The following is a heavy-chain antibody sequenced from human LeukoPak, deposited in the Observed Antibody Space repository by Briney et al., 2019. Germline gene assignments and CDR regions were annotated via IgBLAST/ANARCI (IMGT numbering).Heavy chain of an antibody. V-gene: IGHV4-34*01. CDR1: GASISNFY. Sequence: SETLSLTCTVSGASISNFYWSWIRQPPGKGLEWIGEINRRGSTNYNPSLKSRVTISVDTSKSQFSLKLTSVTAADTAVYYCARFGSYWGQGTLVTVSS. CDR2: INRRGST. D-gene: IGHD3-10*01. CDR3: ARFGSY. J-gene: IGHJ4*02.